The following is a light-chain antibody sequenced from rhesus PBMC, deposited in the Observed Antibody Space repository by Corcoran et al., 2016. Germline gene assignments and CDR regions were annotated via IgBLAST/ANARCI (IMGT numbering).Light chain of an antibody. J-gene: IGKJ1*01. Sequence: DIQMTQSPSSLSASVGDKVTITCRASQGISSWLAWYQQTPGKAPKLLIYKASSLQSGVPSRFRGSGSGTDFTLTISSLQPEDCATYYCLQYSSSPRTFGQGTKVEIK. CDR2: KAS. CDR3: LQYSSSPRT. CDR1: QGISSW. V-gene: IGKV1-22*01.